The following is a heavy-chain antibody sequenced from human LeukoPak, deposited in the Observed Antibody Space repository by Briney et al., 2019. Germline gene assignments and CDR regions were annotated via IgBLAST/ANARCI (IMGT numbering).Heavy chain of an antibody. CDR3: AKDGYCSAGSCFSANDAFDI. D-gene: IGHD2-15*01. CDR2: ISASGGST. CDR1: GFTFGTYG. V-gene: IGHV3-23*01. J-gene: IGHJ3*02. Sequence: GGSPRLSCAASGFTFGTYGMSWVRQAPGKGLEWVSGISASGGSTFYADSVKGRFTISRDNSKNSLYLQMNSLRAEDTAVYYCAKDGYCSAGSCFSANDAFDIWGQGTMVTVSS.